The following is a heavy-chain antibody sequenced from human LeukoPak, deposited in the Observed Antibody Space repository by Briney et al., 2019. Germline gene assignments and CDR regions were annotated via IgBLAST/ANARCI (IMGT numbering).Heavy chain of an antibody. J-gene: IGHJ4*02. D-gene: IGHD3-3*01. Sequence: SVKVSCKASGGTFSSYAISWVRQAPGQGLEWMGGIIPIFGTANYAQKFQGRVTITADESTSTAYMELSSLRSEDTAVYYCARARSHNNYDFWSGYSTFDYWGQGTQVTVSS. CDR1: GGTFSSYA. CDR3: ARARSHNNYDFWSGYSTFDY. V-gene: IGHV1-69*13. CDR2: IIPIFGTA.